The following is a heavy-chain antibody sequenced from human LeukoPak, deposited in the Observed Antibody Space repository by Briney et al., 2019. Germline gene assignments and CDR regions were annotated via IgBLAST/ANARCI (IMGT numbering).Heavy chain of an antibody. CDR1: GVSISSGDYY. CDR2: TYYSGST. D-gene: IGHD3-22*01. CDR3: ARSYYYDSRIDP. Sequence: PSETLSLTCTVSGVSISSGDYYWSWIRQPPGEGLEWIGYTYYSGSTYYNPSLKSRVTISVDTSKNQFSLKLSSVTAADTAVYYCARSYYYDSRIDPWGQGTRVTVSS. V-gene: IGHV4-30-4*01. J-gene: IGHJ5*02.